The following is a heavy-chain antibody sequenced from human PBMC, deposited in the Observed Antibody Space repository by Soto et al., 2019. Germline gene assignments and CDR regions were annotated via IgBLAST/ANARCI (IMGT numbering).Heavy chain of an antibody. CDR2: VNPINGNT. Sequence: QVPLVQSGAEVKKPGASVKVSCKTSGYSFSEFRMHWVRQAPGQGLEWMGWVNPINGNTNYAQDFQVRVTMTRDASTKPVYMELSSLTSDDTSTVYCARENWHFDYWGQGTLITVSS. CDR3: ARENWHFDY. V-gene: IGHV1-2*02. CDR1: GYSFSEFR. J-gene: IGHJ4*02.